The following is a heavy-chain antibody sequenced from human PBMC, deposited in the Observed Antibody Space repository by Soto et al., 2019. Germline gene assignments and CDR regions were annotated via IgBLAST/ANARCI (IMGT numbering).Heavy chain of an antibody. V-gene: IGHV1-69*13. CDR1: GGTFSSYA. CDR3: ARDKYQLLPNENWFDP. Sequence: VASVKVSCKASGGTFSSYAISWVRQAPGQGLEWMGGIIPIFGTANYAQKFQGRVTITADESTSTAYMELSSLRSEDTAVYYCARDKYQLLPNENWFDPWGQGTLVTVSS. D-gene: IGHD2-2*01. J-gene: IGHJ5*02. CDR2: IIPIFGTA.